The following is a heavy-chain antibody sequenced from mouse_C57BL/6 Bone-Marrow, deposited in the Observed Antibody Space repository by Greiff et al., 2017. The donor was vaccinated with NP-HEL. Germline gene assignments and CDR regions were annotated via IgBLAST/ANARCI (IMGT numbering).Heavy chain of an antibody. CDR1: GYTFTSYW. CDR2: IDPSDSYT. D-gene: IGHD1-1*01. J-gene: IGHJ2*01. V-gene: IGHV1-69*01. Sequence: QVQLQQSGAELVMPGASVKLSCKASGYTFTSYWMHWVKQRPGQGLEWIGEIDPSDSYTNYNQKFKGKSTLTVDKSSSTAYMQLSSLTSEDSAVYYCARSTVPYYFDYWGQGTTLTVSS. CDR3: ARSTVPYYFDY.